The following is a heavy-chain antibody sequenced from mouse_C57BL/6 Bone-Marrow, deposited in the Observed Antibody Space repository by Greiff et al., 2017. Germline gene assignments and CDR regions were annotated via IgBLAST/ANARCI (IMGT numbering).Heavy chain of an antibody. J-gene: IGHJ2*01. V-gene: IGHV1-59*01. Sequence: QVQLQQPGAELVRPGTSVKLSCKASGYTFTSYWMHWVKQRPGQGLEWIGVIDPSDSYTNYNQKFKGKATLTVDTSSSTAYMQLSSLTSEDSSVYYFAKSGSYDGYPCYFDYWGQGTTLTVSS. CDR1: GYTFTSYW. CDR3: AKSGSYDGYPCYFDY. CDR2: IDPSDSYT. D-gene: IGHD2-3*01.